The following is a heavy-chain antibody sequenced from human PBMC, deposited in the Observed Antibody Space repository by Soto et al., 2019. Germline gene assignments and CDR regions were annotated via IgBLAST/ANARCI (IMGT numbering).Heavy chain of an antibody. J-gene: IGHJ6*02. CDR1: GGTFSSYA. CDR2: IIPIFGIA. Sequence: QVQLVQSGAEVKKPGSSVKVSCKASGGTFSSYAISWVRQAPGQGLEWMGGIIPIFGIANYAQKFQGRVTITADESTSTAYMELSSLRSEDTAVYYCARGQQLGPSYYYYGMDVWGQGTTVTVSS. V-gene: IGHV1-69*01. D-gene: IGHD6-13*01. CDR3: ARGQQLGPSYYYYGMDV.